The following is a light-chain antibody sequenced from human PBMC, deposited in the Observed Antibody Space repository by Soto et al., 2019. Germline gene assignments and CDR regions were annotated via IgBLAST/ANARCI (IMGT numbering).Light chain of an antibody. V-gene: IGLV2-14*01. CDR3: SSYTSTITLV. CDR2: DVN. CDR1: SSDVGGHNY. J-gene: IGLJ2*01. Sequence: QSALTQPASVSGSPGQSITISCTGTSSDVGGHNYVSWYQQHPGKAPKLMIYDVNNRPSGVSDRFSGSKSGNTASLTISGLQAEDEADYYCSSYTSTITLVFGGGTKLTVL.